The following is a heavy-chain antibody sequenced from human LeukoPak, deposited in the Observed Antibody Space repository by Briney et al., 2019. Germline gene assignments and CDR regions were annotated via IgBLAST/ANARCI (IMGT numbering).Heavy chain of an antibody. CDR1: GGSISSYY. Sequence: PSETLSLTCTVSGGSISSYYWNWIRQPPGKGLEWIGHIYYSVSTNYNPSLESRVTISLDTSKNQFSLKLSSVTAADTAVYYCARPGVGSGRYGAFDIWGQGTMVAVSS. J-gene: IGHJ3*02. CDR3: ARPGVGSGRYGAFDI. CDR2: IYYSVST. D-gene: IGHD5-18*01. V-gene: IGHV4-59*08.